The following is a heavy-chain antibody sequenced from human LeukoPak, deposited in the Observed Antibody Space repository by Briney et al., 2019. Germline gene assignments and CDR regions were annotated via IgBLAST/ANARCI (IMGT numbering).Heavy chain of an antibody. CDR2: ISSSSSYI. V-gene: IGHV3-21*01. CDR3: ARGPFRVTTTPYYFDY. Sequence: ETGGSLRLSCAASGFTFSSYSMNWVRQAPGKGLEWVSSISSSSSYIYYADSVKGRFTISRDNAKNSLYLQMNSLRAEDTAVYYCARGPFRVTTTPYYFDYWGQGTLVTVSS. CDR1: GFTFSSYS. D-gene: IGHD4-11*01. J-gene: IGHJ4*02.